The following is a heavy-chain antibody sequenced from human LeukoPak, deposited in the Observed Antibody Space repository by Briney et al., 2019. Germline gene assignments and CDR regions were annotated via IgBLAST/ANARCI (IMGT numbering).Heavy chain of an antibody. CDR2: ISSSSSYI. V-gene: IGHV3-21*01. J-gene: IGHJ5*02. CDR3: AGEAVWEMAYDHENWFDP. D-gene: IGHD5-24*01. Sequence: GGSLRLSCAASGFTFSSYSMNWVRQAPGKGLEWVSSISSSSSYIYYADSVKGRFTISRDNAKNSLYLQMNSLRAEDTAVYYCAGEAVWEMAYDHENWFDPWGQGTLVTVSS. CDR1: GFTFSSYS.